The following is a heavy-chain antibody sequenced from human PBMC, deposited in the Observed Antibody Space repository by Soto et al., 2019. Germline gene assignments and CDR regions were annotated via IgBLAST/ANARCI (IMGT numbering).Heavy chain of an antibody. J-gene: IGHJ5*02. CDR3: ARVGHYDILTGYYNVFWFDP. CDR1: GGSISSYY. D-gene: IGHD3-9*01. CDR2: IYYSGST. V-gene: IGHV4-59*01. Sequence: PSETLSLTCTVSGGSISSYYWSWIRQPPGKGLDWIGYIYYSGSTNYNPSLKSRVTISVDTSKNQFSLKLSSVTAADTAVYYCARVGHYDILTGYYNVFWFDPWGQGTLVTVSS.